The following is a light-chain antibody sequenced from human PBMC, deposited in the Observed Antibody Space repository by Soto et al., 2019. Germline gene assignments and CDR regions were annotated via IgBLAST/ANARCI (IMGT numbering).Light chain of an antibody. CDR2: GAS. CDR3: QQHNSWPSWT. Sequence: EIVMTQSPATLSVSPGETATLSCRASQSVRSNSAWYQKKPGQAPRLLIYGASTRATGTPARFIGSGSGTQFTLTISSLRSEDFAVYYCQQHNSWPSWTFGQGTKVEIK. V-gene: IGKV3D-15*01. J-gene: IGKJ1*01. CDR1: QSVRSN.